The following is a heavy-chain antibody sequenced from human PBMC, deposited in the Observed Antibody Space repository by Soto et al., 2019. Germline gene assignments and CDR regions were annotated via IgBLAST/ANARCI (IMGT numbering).Heavy chain of an antibody. CDR1: GFTFSSYS. V-gene: IGHV3-48*02. CDR2: ISSSSSTI. Sequence: GALRLSCAASGFTFSSYSMNWVRQAPGKGLEWVSYISSSSSTIYYADSVKGRFTISRDNAKNSLYLQMNSLRDEDTAVYYCAREYYDILTGLNWFDTWGQGTLVTVSS. D-gene: IGHD3-9*01. J-gene: IGHJ5*02. CDR3: AREYYDILTGLNWFDT.